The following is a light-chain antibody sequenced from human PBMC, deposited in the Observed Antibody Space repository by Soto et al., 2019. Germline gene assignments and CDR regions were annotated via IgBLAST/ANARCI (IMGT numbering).Light chain of an antibody. CDR1: QSVLYSSNNKNY. V-gene: IGKV4-1*01. Sequence: DTVMTQSPDSLAVSLGERATINCKSSQSVLYSSNNKNYLAWYQQKPGQPPKLLISWASTRESGVPDRFSGSGSGTDFTLTINSVQAEDVAVYYCQQFYITPRTFGQGTKLEI. J-gene: IGKJ2*01. CDR2: WAS. CDR3: QQFYITPRT.